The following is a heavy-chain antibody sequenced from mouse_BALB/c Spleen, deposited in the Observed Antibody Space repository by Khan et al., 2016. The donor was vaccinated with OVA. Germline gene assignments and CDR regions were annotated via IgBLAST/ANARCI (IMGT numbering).Heavy chain of an antibody. CDR2: ISSGGTYT. V-gene: IGHV5-9-3*01. Sequence: EVQLVESGGGLVKPGGSLKVSCAVSGFTLSRYAMSWVRQTPEKRLEWVATISSGGTYTYYPDSVKGRFTISRDNAETTLYLQMSSLRSEDTAMYYCARSDGYYGRGAMDYWGQGTSVTVSS. J-gene: IGHJ4*01. D-gene: IGHD2-3*01. CDR3: ARSDGYYGRGAMDY. CDR1: GFTLSRYA.